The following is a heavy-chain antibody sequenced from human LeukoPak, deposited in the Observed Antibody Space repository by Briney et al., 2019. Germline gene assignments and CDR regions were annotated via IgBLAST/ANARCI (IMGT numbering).Heavy chain of an antibody. CDR1: GGSLSGYY. CDR2: INHSGST. V-gene: IGHV4-34*01. D-gene: IGHD3-22*01. J-gene: IGHJ6*03. CDR3: ARPHDSSGYQQYYYYMDV. Sequence: SETLSLTCAVYGGSLSGYYWSWIRQPPGKGLEWIGEINHSGSTNYNPSLKSRVTISADTSKNQFSLKLSSVTAADTAVYYCARPHDSSGYQQYYYYMDVWGKGTTVTVSS.